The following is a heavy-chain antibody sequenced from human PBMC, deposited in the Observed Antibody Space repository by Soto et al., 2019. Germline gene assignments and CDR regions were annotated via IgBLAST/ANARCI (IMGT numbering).Heavy chain of an antibody. CDR2: ISAGGII. CDR1: GLTVSSGH. J-gene: IGHJ4*02. V-gene: IGHV3-66*01. D-gene: IGHD6-13*01. Sequence: EVHLMESGGGLVQPGESLRLSCAASGLTVSSGHIQLVRQAPGKGLEWVSEISAGGIIHYLDSVKGRFTISRDDSRSTVYLQMNSLRVEDTAMYYCARALPGYGGFDYWGQGTLVTVSS. CDR3: ARALPGYGGFDY.